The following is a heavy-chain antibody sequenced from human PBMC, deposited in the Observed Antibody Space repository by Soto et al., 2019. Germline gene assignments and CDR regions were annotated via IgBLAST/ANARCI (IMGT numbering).Heavy chain of an antibody. D-gene: IGHD3-10*01. CDR2: VSKSGDGT. CDR1: GFTFTSQA. Sequence: GGSLRLSCAASGFTFTSQAMSWVRQAPGKGLEWVAGVSKSGDGTYYTDSVKGRFSISRDNSKNTLHLQMNSLRAEDTAVYYCVKAISYPDYWGQGTLVTVSS. CDR3: VKAISYPDY. J-gene: IGHJ4*01. V-gene: IGHV3-23*01.